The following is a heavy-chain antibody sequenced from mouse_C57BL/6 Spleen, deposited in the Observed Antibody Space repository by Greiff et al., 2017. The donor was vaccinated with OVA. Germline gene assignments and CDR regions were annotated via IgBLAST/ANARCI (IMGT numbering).Heavy chain of an antibody. Sequence: QVQLKESGPGLVAPSQSLSITCTVSGFSLTSYAISWVRQPPGKGLEWLGVIWPGGGTNYNSALKSRLSISKDNSKSQVFLKMNSLQTDDTARDYGARVETTVVATGAMDYWGQGTSVTVSS. CDR2: IWPGGGT. CDR3: ARVETTVVATGAMDY. D-gene: IGHD1-1*01. CDR1: GFSLTSYA. V-gene: IGHV2-9-1*01. J-gene: IGHJ4*01.